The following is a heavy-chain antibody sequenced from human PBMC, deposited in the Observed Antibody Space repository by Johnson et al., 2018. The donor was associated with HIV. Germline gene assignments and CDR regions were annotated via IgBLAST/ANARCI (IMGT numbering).Heavy chain of an antibody. V-gene: IGHV3-74*01. J-gene: IGHJ3*02. D-gene: IGHD3-10*01. CDR1: GFTFSRSW. Sequence: SLRLSCVASGFTFSRSWIHWVRQAPGKGLVWVSRINSDGSSTSYAESVKGRFTISRDNAKNTLYLQMDSLGAEDTAVYYCARVQLLADDVFNIWGQGTMVTVSS. CDR3: ARVQLLADDVFNI. CDR2: INSDGSST.